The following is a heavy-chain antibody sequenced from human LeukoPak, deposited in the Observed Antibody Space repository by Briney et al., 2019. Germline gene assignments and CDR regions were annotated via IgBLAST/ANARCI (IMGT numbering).Heavy chain of an antibody. CDR2: IYHSGST. V-gene: IGHV4-30-2*01. Sequence: SQTLSLTCTVSGGSISSGGYYWSWIRQPPGKGLEWIGYIYHSGSTNYNPSLKSRVTISVDTSKNQFFLKLSSVTAADTAVYYCARVDSSGLYYFDYWGQGTLVTVSS. CDR1: GGSISSGGYY. D-gene: IGHD6-19*01. J-gene: IGHJ4*02. CDR3: ARVDSSGLYYFDY.